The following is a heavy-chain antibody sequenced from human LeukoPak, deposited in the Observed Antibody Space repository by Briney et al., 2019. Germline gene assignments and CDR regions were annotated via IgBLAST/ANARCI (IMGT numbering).Heavy chain of an antibody. J-gene: IGHJ5*02. CDR3: ARRGPPRTLLRGVKSGWFDP. Sequence: SQTLSLTCAISGGSVSSNSAAWNWIRQSPSRGLEWLGRTYYRSKWYNDYAVSVKSRITINPDTSKNQFSLKLSSVTAADTAVYYCARRGPPRTLLRGVKSGWFDPWGQGTLVTVSS. V-gene: IGHV6-1*01. CDR2: TYYRSKWYN. CDR1: GGSVSSNSAA. D-gene: IGHD3-10*01.